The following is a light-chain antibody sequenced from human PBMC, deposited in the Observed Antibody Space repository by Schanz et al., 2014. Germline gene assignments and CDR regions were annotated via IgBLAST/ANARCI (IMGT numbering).Light chain of an antibody. CDR3: SSYAGNNIWV. V-gene: IGLV2-8*01. Sequence: QSALTQPPSASGSPGQSVTISCTGTSSDVGGYNYVSWYQQHPGKAPKLMIYEVNKRPSGVPDRFSGSKSGDTASLTVSGLQAEDEADYYCSSYAGNNIWVFGGGTKVTVL. J-gene: IGLJ3*02. CDR1: SSDVGGYNY. CDR2: EVN.